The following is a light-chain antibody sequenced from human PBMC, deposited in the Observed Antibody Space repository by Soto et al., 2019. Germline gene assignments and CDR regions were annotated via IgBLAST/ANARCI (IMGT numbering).Light chain of an antibody. CDR2: GAS. V-gene: IGKV3D-20*02. CDR3: QQRSAWPPFS. Sequence: EIVMTQSPATLSVSPGGRATLSCRASQSISGTLAWYQQKPGQAPRLLIYGASSRATGIPDRFSGSGSGTDFTLTISRLEPEDFAVYYCQQRSAWPPFSFGPGTKVDIK. CDR1: QSISGT. J-gene: IGKJ3*01.